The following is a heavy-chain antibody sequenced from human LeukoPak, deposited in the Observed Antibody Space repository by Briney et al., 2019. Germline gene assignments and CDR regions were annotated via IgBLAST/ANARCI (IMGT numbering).Heavy chain of an antibody. V-gene: IGHV3-21*01. CDR1: GFTFSSYS. CDR2: ISSSSSYI. Sequence: GRTLRLSCAASGFTFSSYSMNWVRQGPGKGREWVSSISSSSSYIYYADSVKGRFTISRDNAKNSLYLQMNSLRAEDTAVYYCARARVGLGYCSGGSCYGEAYWGQGTLVTVSS. J-gene: IGHJ4*02. D-gene: IGHD2-15*01. CDR3: ARARVGLGYCSGGSCYGEAY.